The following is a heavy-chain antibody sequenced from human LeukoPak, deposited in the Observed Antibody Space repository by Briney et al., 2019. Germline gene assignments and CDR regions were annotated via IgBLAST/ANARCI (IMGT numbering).Heavy chain of an antibody. D-gene: IGHD2-2*03. J-gene: IGHJ4*02. CDR3: ARVDIVVAEGDY. CDR2: INPSGGST. CDR1: GYTFTSYY. Sequence: ASVKVSCKASGYTFTSYYMHWVRQAPGQGLEWMGIINPSGGSTSYAQKFQGRVTMTRDMSTSTVYMELSSLRSEDTAVYYCARVDIVVAEGDYWGQGTLVTVSS. V-gene: IGHV1-46*01.